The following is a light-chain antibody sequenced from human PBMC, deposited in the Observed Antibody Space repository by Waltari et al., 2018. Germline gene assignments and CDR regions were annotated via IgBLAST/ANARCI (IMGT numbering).Light chain of an antibody. CDR3: QQYDLLPYT. V-gene: IGKV1-33*01. CDR2: DAS. CDR1: QDIRKY. J-gene: IGKJ2*01. Sequence: DIQMTQSPSSLAASVGDRVTITCQASQDIRKYLNWYQQKRGKAPKLLIYDASNLKRWVSSRFSGSGSGTDFTLTINNVQPEDVATYYCQQYDLLPYTFGQGTKVEIK.